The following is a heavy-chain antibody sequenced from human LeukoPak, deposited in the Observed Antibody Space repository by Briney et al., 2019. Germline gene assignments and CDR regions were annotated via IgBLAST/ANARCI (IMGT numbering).Heavy chain of an antibody. CDR1: GFTFSSYW. V-gene: IGHV3-74*01. J-gene: IGHJ6*02. CDR2: INSDGSST. CDR3: SKTTVTVYYYYGMDV. D-gene: IGHD4-17*01. Sequence: GGSLRLSCAASGFTFSSYWMHWVRQAPGKGLVWVSRINSDGSSTSYADSVKGQFTISRDNAKNTLYLQMNSLRAEDTAVYYCSKTTVTVYYYYGMDVWGQGTTVTVSS.